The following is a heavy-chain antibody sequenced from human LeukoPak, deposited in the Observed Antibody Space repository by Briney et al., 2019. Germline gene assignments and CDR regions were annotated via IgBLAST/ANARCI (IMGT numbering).Heavy chain of an antibody. D-gene: IGHD5-24*01. CDR3: ATGGLGERWLPGEY. CDR1: GFTFRDNA. Sequence: GGSLRLSCAASGFTFRDNAMNWVRQVPGQGLEWVSSISSGGNYIYYGESMRGRFTISRDNTKNSLYLQMNSLRPEDTAVYYCATGGLGERWLPGEYWGQGTLVTVSS. J-gene: IGHJ4*02. V-gene: IGHV3-21*01. CDR2: ISSGGNYI.